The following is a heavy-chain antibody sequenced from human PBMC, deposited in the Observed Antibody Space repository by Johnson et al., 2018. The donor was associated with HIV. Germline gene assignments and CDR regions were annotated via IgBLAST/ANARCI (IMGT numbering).Heavy chain of an antibody. Sequence: QVQLVESGGGVVQPGRSLRLSCAASGFTFSSYAMHWVRQAPGKGLEWVSLISWDGNSTYYGDSVKGRFTISRENAKNSLYLQMNSLRAEDTALYYCARDRTGGSYPRAFDIWGQGTMVTVSS. J-gene: IGHJ3*02. CDR3: ARDRTGGSYPRAFDI. V-gene: IGHV3-NL1*01. CDR2: ISWDGNST. D-gene: IGHD1-26*01. CDR1: GFTFSSYA.